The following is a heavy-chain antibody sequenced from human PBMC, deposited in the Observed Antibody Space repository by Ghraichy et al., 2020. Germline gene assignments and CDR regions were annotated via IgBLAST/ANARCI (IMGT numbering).Heavy chain of an antibody. CDR1: GFIFSTYA. D-gene: IGHD3-22*01. J-gene: IGHJ3*02. V-gene: IGHV3-23*01. Sequence: GESLNISCAASGFIFSTYAMSWVRQAPGKGLEWVSAISAGGGGTYYADSVKGRFTISRDNSKNTLSLQMNSLRAEDTAVYYCAKYDSSGYYYSAFDIWGQGTMVTVSS. CDR3: AKYDSSGYYYSAFDI. CDR2: ISAGGGGT.